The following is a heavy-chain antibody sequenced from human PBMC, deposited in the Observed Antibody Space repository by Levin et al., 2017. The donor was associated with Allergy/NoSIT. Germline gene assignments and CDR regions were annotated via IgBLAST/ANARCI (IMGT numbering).Heavy chain of an antibody. J-gene: IGHJ5*02. Sequence: SVKVSCKASGGTFSSYTISWVRQAPGQGLEWMGRIIPILGIANYAQKFQGRVTITADKSTSTAYMELSSLRSEDTAVYYCARVTGYGWFDPWGQGTLVTVSS. CDR3: ARVTGYGWFDP. CDR2: IIPILGIA. V-gene: IGHV1-69*02. CDR1: GGTFSSYT. D-gene: IGHD2-8*01.